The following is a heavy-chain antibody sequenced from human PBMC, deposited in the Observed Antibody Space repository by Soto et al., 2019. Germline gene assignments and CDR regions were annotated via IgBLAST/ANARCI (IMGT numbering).Heavy chain of an antibody. V-gene: IGHV5-51*01. CDR2: IYPGDSDT. Sequence: GESLKISCKGSGYSFTSYWIGWVRQMPGKGLEWMGIIYPGDSDTRYSPSFQGQVTISADKSISNAYLQWSSLTASDTAMYYSARHGVRRFDYYYGMDVWGQGTTVTVSS. CDR3: ARHGVRRFDYYYGMDV. D-gene: IGHD3-10*01. J-gene: IGHJ6*02. CDR1: GYSFTSYW.